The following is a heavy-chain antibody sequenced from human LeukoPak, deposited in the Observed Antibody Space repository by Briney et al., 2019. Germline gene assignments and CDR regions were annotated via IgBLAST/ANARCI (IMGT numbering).Heavy chain of an antibody. CDR1: GGTLSSYA. V-gene: IGHV1-69*06. CDR3: ARDREEAGLRYFDWLSDGMDV. J-gene: IGHJ6*04. Sequence: ASVKVSCKASGGTLSSYAISWVRQAPGQGLEWMGGIIPIFGTANYAQRFQGRVTITADKSTSTAYMELSSLRSEDAAVYYCARDREEAGLRYFDWLSDGMDVWGKGTTVTVSS. CDR2: IIPIFGTA. D-gene: IGHD3-9*01.